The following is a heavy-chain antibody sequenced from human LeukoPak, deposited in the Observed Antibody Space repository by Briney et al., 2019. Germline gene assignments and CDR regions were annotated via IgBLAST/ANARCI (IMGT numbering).Heavy chain of an antibody. CDR1: GVSISSYY. CDR3: ARAGNYYDSRGYLSEAYEGYLI. D-gene: IGHD3-22*01. V-gene: IGHV4-4*07. J-gene: IGHJ3*02. Sequence: SETLSLTCTVSGVSISSYYWSWIRQPAGKGLEWIGRIYTSGSTNYNPSLKSPVTMSVDTSKNQFFLKLMSVTPAHMAVYLWARAGNYYDSRGYLSEAYEGYLIWGQGTMVTVSS. CDR2: IYTSGST.